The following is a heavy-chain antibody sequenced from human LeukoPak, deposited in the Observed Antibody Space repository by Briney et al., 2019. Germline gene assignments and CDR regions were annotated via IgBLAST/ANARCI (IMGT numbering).Heavy chain of an antibody. J-gene: IGHJ6*02. CDR3: ARDHYYYGMDV. V-gene: IGHV4-59*08. CDR2: IYYSGST. Sequence: SETLSVTCTVSGGSISSYCWSWIRQPPGKGLEWIGYIYYSGSTNYNPSLKSRVTISVDTSKNQFSLKLSSVTAADTAVYYCARDHYYYGMDVWGQGTTVTVSS. CDR1: GGSISSYC.